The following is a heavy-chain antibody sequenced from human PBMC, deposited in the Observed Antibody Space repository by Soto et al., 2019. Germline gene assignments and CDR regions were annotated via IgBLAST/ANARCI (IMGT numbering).Heavy chain of an antibody. V-gene: IGHV3-11*01. J-gene: IGHJ6*02. CDR3: ARDQDCSSTSCYPSYDYYGMDV. Sequence: PGGSLRLSCAASGFTFSDYYMSWIRQAPGKGLEWVSYISSSGSTIYYADSVKGRFTISRDNAKNSLYLQMNSLRAEDTAVYYCARDQDCSSTSCYPSYDYYGMDVWGQGTMVTVSS. CDR1: GFTFSDYY. D-gene: IGHD2-2*01. CDR2: ISSSGSTI.